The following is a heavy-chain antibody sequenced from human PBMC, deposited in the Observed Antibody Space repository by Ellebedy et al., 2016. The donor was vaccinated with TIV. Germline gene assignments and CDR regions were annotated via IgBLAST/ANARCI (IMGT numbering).Heavy chain of an antibody. J-gene: IGHJ4*02. D-gene: IGHD5-12*01. Sequence: GGSLRLXCAASGFTFSGYWMSWVRQAPGKGLEWVANIQQDGSDKYYVDSAKGRFTISRDNARNSLYLQMNSPRAEDTAMYYCAKDNYVGYDWLGGNSFDSWGQGTLVTVSS. CDR3: AKDNYVGYDWLGGNSFDS. CDR1: GFTFSGYW. CDR2: IQQDGSDK. V-gene: IGHV3-7*03.